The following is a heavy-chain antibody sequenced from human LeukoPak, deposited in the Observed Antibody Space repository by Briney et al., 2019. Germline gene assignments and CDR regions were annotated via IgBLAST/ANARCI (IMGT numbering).Heavy chain of an antibody. CDR1: GYSFANYW. CDR3: ARYESGVVVTGTNSGRAFDV. D-gene: IGHD2-21*02. CDR2: IYPSDSDT. J-gene: IGHJ3*01. V-gene: IGHV5-51*01. Sequence: GESLKISCEGSGYSFANYWIAWVRQMPGKGLELMGIIYPSDSDTGYTPSFQGQVTISADKSITTAYLQWSSLKASDTAMYYCARYESGVVVTGTNSGRAFDVWGQGTMVTVSS.